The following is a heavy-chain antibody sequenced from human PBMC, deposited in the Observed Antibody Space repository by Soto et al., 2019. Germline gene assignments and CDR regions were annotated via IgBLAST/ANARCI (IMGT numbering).Heavy chain of an antibody. Sequence: SETLSLTCNVSGDSIGRFYWSWIRQSAEKGLEWIGRVYSTGGTAYNPALKGRVTISLDRSNNHVSLEMNSVTAADTAVYFCARDLRGTGLDIWGRRTRVTVSS. J-gene: IGHJ6*02. V-gene: IGHV4-4*07. CDR3: ARDLRGTGLDI. D-gene: IGHD3-16*01. CDR1: GDSIGRFY. CDR2: VYSTGGT.